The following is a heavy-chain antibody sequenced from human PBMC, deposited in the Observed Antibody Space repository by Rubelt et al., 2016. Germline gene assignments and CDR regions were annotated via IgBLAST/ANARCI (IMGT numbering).Heavy chain of an antibody. V-gene: IGHV3-23*04. CDR2: LSYSGDNT. CDR1: GFTFSSYW. Sequence: EVELVESGGGLVQPGGSLRLSCAASGFTFSSYWMSWVRQAPGTGLEWGSALSYSGDNTYYTDPVEGRITISRENARTMLFLQMKSLIAEDTAIYYCARVGTIMIWGQGTLVTVSS. J-gene: IGHJ4*02. D-gene: IGHD5-24*01. CDR3: ARVGTIMI.